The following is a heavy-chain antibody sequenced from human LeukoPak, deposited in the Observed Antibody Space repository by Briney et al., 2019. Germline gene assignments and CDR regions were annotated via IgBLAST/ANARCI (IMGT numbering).Heavy chain of an antibody. J-gene: IGHJ4*02. D-gene: IGHD2-21*02. CDR1: AFTFSSYG. CDR2: ISYDGSNK. Sequence: GGSLRLSCAASAFTFSSYGMHWVRQAPGKGLEWVAVISYDGSNKYYTDSVKGRFTISRDNARNTLYLQMNSLRAEDTAVYYCARVGGDYEIAYWGQGTLVTVSS. CDR3: ARVGGDYEIAY. V-gene: IGHV3-30*03.